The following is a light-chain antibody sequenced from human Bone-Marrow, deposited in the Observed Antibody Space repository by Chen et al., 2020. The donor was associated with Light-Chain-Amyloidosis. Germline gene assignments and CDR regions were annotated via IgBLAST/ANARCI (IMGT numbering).Light chain of an antibody. CDR1: ALPRQF. CDR2: KDI. V-gene: IGLV3-25*03. J-gene: IGLJ2*01. Sequence: SYELTQPPSVSLSPGQTARITCPGDALPRQFVYWYQQKPGQAPVLVIYKDIERPSGIPERFSGSRSGTTVTLTISGVQAEDEADYYCQSADNSGTYVVFGGGTKLTVL. CDR3: QSADNSGTYVV.